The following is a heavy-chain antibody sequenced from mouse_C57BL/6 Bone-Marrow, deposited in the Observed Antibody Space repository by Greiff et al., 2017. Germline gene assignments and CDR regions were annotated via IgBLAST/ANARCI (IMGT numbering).Heavy chain of an antibody. D-gene: IGHD1-1*01. CDR1: GFTFSSYA. CDR3: ARDPTVVAGAMDD. CDR2: ISDGGSYT. J-gene: IGHJ4*01. V-gene: IGHV5-4*01. Sequence: DVQGVESGGGLVKPGGSLKLSCAASGFTFSSYAMSWVRQTPETRLEWVATISDGGSYTYYPDTVKGRFTISRDNAKNNLYLQMSHLKSEDTAMYYCARDPTVVAGAMDDWGQGTSVTVSS.